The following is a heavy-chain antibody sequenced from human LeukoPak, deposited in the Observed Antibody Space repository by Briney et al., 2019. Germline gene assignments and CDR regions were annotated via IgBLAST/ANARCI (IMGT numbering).Heavy chain of an antibody. CDR1: GYTFTSYG. CDR3: ARATTYYDFWSGYYYFDY. CDR2: INAYNGNT. D-gene: IGHD3-3*01. J-gene: IGHJ4*02. V-gene: IGHV1-18*01. Sequence: ASVKVSCKASGYTFTSYGISWVRQAPGQGLEWMGWINAYNGNTNYAQKLQGRVTMTTDISRSTAYMELRSMRSDETAVYDCARATTYYDFWSGYYYFDYWGQGTLVTVSS.